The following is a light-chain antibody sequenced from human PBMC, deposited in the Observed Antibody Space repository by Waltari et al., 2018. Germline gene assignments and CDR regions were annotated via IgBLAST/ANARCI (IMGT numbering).Light chain of an antibody. Sequence: ATLSLFPGERAILSCRASQSVSRSLAWYQQKPGLAPRLLIYDASNRATGIPARFSGSGSGTDFTLTISSLEPEDFAVYYCQQRSSLPLYTFGQGTKLDLK. CDR1: QSVSRS. CDR2: DAS. V-gene: IGKV3-11*01. CDR3: QQRSSLPLYT. J-gene: IGKJ2*01.